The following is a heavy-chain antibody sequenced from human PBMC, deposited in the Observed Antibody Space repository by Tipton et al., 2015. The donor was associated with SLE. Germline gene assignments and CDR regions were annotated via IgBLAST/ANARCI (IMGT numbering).Heavy chain of an antibody. CDR3: ARFYCGGDCYPLDY. CDR2: NYYNGDT. V-gene: IGHV4-59*12. J-gene: IGHJ4*02. D-gene: IGHD2-21*01. Sequence: TLSLTCTVSGGSISSYYWAWIRQPPGTGLEWIGYNYYNGDTNSNASLKSRVTISVDKSKNQFSLNLNSVTAADTAVYYCARFYCGGDCYPLDYWGQGTLVTVSS. CDR1: GGSISSYY.